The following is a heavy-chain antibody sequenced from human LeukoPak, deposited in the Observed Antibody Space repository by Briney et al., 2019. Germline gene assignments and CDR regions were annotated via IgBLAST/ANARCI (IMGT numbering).Heavy chain of an antibody. CDR3: ARLGAEAFDI. J-gene: IGHJ3*02. Sequence: GASVKVSCKASGYAFTGYYMHWVRQAPGQGLEWMGWISAYNGNTNYAQKLQGRVTMTTDTSTSTAYMELRSLRSDDTAVYYCARLGAEAFDIWGQGTMVTVSS. CDR2: ISAYNGNT. V-gene: IGHV1-18*04. CDR1: GYAFTGYY.